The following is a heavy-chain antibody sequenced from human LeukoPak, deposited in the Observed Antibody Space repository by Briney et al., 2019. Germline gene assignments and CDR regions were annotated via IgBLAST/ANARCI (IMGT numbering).Heavy chain of an antibody. CDR3: ARADGYDSSGYYYFSGFDY. D-gene: IGHD3-22*01. Sequence: GGSLRLSCAASGFTFSSYWMHWVRQAPGKGLVWVSRINSDRSDTSYADSVKGRFTISRDNAKNTLYLQMNSLRAEDTAVYYCARADGYDSSGYYYFSGFDYWGQGTLVTVSS. V-gene: IGHV3-74*01. CDR1: GFTFSSYW. J-gene: IGHJ4*02. CDR2: INSDRSDT.